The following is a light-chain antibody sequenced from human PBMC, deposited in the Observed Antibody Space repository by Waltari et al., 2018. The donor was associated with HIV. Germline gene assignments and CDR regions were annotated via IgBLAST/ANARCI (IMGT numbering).Light chain of an antibody. J-gene: IGLJ2*01. CDR2: RDS. CDR3: QSAATSGTSVV. Sequence: SSDLTQAPSVSVSPGPTASISCSGHELATQCVHWYQEKAGQAPVLVIFRDSERPLGIPERISGSRSGILATLTISGVLAEDEADYYCQSAATSGTSVVFGGGTKLTVL. V-gene: IGLV3-25*03. CDR1: ELATQC.